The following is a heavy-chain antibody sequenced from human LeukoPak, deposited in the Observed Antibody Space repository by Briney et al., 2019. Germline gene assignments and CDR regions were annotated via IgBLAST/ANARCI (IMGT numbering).Heavy chain of an antibody. CDR2: ISSSSSYI. D-gene: IGHD3-10*01. Sequence: GGSLRLSCAASGFTFSSYSMNWVRQAPGKGLEWVSSISSSSSYIYYADSVKGRFTISRDNAKNSLYLQMNSLRAEDTAVYYCASGIEYYYGSGSYPHWGQGTLVTVSS. J-gene: IGHJ4*02. V-gene: IGHV3-21*01. CDR3: ASGIEYYYGSGSYPH. CDR1: GFTFSSYS.